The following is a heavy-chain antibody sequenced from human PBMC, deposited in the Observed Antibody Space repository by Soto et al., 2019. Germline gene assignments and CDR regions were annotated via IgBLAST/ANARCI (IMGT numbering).Heavy chain of an antibody. CDR1: GFSLSTSGVG. V-gene: IGHV2-5*01. CDR3: AHSTDIVVVPAWFDP. Sequence: QITLKESGPTLVKPTQTLTLTCTFSGFSLSTSGVGVGWIRQPPGKALEWLALIYWNDDKRYSPSLKSRLTITKDTSKNQVVLTMTNMDPVDTATYYGAHSTDIVVVPAWFDPWGQGTLVTVSS. CDR2: IYWNDDK. D-gene: IGHD2-2*01. J-gene: IGHJ5*02.